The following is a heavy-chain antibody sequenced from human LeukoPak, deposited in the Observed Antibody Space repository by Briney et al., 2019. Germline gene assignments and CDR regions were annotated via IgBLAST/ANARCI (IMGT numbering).Heavy chain of an antibody. J-gene: IGHJ4*02. V-gene: IGHV4-39*07. D-gene: IGHD1-26*01. CDR2: IFYSGST. Sequence: ASETLSLTCTVSGGSISTSNYYWGWIRQPPGKGLEWIGNIFYSGSTYYSPSLKSRVTISLDTSKNQFSLKLSSVTAADTAVYYCARDRSGSRTFDYWGQGTLVTVSS. CDR1: GGSISTSNYY. CDR3: ARDRSGSRTFDY.